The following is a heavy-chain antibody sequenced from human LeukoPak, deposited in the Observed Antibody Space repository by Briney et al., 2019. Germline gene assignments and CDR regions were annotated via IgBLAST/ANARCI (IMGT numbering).Heavy chain of an antibody. D-gene: IGHD6-19*01. V-gene: IGHV4-4*08. CDR2: IYVTGN. CDR3: RHVSNGWDYHYGLDV. J-gene: IGHJ6*02. Sequence: SETLSLTCTVSGGSIGTYYWSWVRQSPGKGLEWIGYIYVTGNRYNPYLQSRLTISVDTSKNQFALTLTSVTAADTAVYYGRHVSNGWDYHYGLDVWGQGTTVTVSS. CDR1: GGSIGTYY.